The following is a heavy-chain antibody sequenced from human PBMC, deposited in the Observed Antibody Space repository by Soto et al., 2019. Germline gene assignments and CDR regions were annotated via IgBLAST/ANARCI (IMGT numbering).Heavy chain of an antibody. J-gene: IGHJ4*02. CDR2: IYYSGST. Sequence: SETLSLTCTVSGGSISSGGYYWSWIRQHPGKGLEWIGYIYYSGSTDYNPSLKSRVSILVDTSKNQLSLKLSSVTAADTAVYYYDSSGYPGDYWGQGTLVTVSS. D-gene: IGHD3-22*01. CDR3: DSSGYPGDY. V-gene: IGHV4-31*03. CDR1: GGSISSGGYY.